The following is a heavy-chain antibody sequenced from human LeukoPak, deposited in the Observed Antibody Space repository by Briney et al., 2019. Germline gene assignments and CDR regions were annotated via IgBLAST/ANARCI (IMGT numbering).Heavy chain of an antibody. J-gene: IGHJ1*01. D-gene: IGHD6-13*01. CDR3: ASKPIAAADAEYFQH. CDR2: IIPIFGTA. Sequence: GASVKVSCKASGGTFSSYAISWVRQAPGQGLEWMGGIIPIFGTANYAQKFQGRVTITADKSTSTAYMELSSLGSEDTAVYYCASKPIAAADAEYFQHWGQGTLVTVSS. CDR1: GGTFSSYA. V-gene: IGHV1-69*06.